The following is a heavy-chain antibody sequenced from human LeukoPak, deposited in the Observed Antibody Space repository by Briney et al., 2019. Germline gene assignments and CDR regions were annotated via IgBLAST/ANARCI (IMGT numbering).Heavy chain of an antibody. CDR3: ARVGQQQVVSSWFDP. V-gene: IGHV1-2*02. D-gene: IGHD6-13*01. CDR1: GYTFTGYY. J-gene: IGHJ5*02. CDR2: INPDSGAT. Sequence: ASVKVSCKASGYTFTGYYIHWVRQAPGQGLEWMGWINPDSGATDYAQKFQGRVIMTRGTSISTAYMELSRLRSDDTAFYYCARVGQQQVVSSWFDPWGQGTLVTVSS.